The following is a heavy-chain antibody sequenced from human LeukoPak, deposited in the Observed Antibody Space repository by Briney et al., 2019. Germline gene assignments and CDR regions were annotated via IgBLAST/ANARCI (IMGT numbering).Heavy chain of an antibody. CDR1: GGSFSSSTYY. J-gene: IGHJ6*03. CDR3: ARQPVVAATPFYYMDV. CDR2: IYYSGTS. V-gene: IGHV4-39*01. Sequence: SGTLSLTCSVSGGSFSSSTYYWGWIRQPPGKGLEWIGAIYYSGTSYYNSSLKSRVTISVDTSKNQFSLKLSSVTAADTAVYYCARQPVVAATPFYYMDVWGKGAPVTISS. D-gene: IGHD2-15*01.